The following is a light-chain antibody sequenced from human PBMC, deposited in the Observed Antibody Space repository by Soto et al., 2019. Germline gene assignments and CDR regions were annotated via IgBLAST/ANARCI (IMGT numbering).Light chain of an antibody. CDR1: QSVSSSY. CDR3: HQDRHMWPIT. V-gene: IGKV3-20*01. CDR2: GAA. Sequence: TQLAGTLFMKKRERATLSCRASQSVSSSYSACYQQRAGQAPGLLIYGAASKATGLPGRFSSRGAGTDVTLTISRLAAEVSVFYYHQDRHMWPITFGQGTRVE. J-gene: IGKJ5*01.